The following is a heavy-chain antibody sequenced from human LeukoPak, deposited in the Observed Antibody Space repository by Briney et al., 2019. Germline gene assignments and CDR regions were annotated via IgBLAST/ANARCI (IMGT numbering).Heavy chain of an antibody. CDR3: ARGSLYNTLFDP. J-gene: IGHJ5*02. D-gene: IGHD1-14*01. CDR1: GGSISSYY. V-gene: IGHV4-59*01. CDR2: IYYRGST. Sequence: SGTLSLTCTVSGGSISSYYWDWIRQPPGKGLEWIGYIYYRGSTNYNPSLKSRVTISVDTSKNQFSLKLSSVTAADTAVYYCARGSLYNTLFDPWGQGTLVTVSS.